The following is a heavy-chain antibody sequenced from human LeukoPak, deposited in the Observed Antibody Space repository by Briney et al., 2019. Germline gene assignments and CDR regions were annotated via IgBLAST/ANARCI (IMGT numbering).Heavy chain of an antibody. V-gene: IGHV4-4*07. J-gene: IGHJ6*04. CDR3: AREYCSSSSCFHYSYYYFMDV. CDR2: IYTSGSI. D-gene: IGHD2-2*01. CDR1: AGSISNYY. Sequence: PSETLFLTCTVSAGSISNYYWSWIRQPAGKGLEWIGRIYTSGSINYNPSLESRVTMSVDTSKNQFSLQLTSVTAADTAVYYCAREYCSSSSCFHYSYYYFMDVWGKGTKVTVSS.